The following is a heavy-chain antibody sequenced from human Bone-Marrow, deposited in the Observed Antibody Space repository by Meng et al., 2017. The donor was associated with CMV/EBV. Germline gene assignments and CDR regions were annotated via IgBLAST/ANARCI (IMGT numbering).Heavy chain of an antibody. CDR1: GYSFTSYW. CDR2: IYPGGSDT. V-gene: IGHV5-51*01. D-gene: IGHD2-2*01. CDR3: ARCPQLSRFDY. J-gene: IGHJ4*02. Sequence: KVSCKGSGYSFTSYWIGWVRQMPGKGLEWMGIIYPGGSDTRYSPSFQGQVTISADKSISTAYLQWSSLKASDTAMYYCARCPQLSRFDYWGQGTLVTVSS.